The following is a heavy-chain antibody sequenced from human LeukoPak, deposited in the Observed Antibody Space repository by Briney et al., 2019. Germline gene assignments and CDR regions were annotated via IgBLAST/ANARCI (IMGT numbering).Heavy chain of an antibody. CDR2: IWYDGSNR. Sequence: GGPLRLSCAASGFTFSSQGVHGVRQSPGEGVEWVAVIWYDGSNRYYADSVKGRFTISRDNSKNTLYLQMNSLRAEDTAVCYCARGAEPRITGTWFWFDPWGQGPLVTVSS. D-gene: IGHD1-7*01. CDR1: GFTFSSQG. V-gene: IGHV3-33*01. J-gene: IGHJ5*02. CDR3: ARGAEPRITGTWFWFDP.